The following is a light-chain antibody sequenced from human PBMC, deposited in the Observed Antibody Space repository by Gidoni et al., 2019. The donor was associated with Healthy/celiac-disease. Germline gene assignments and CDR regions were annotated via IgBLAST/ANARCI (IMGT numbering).Light chain of an antibody. J-gene: IGLJ2*01. CDR3: QSYDSSLSGLVV. V-gene: IGLV1-40*01. CDR1: SSNIGAGYD. Sequence: QPVLTQPPPVSGAPGQRVTISCTGSSSNIGAGYDVHWYQQLPGTAPKLLIYGNSNRPSGVPDRFSGSKSGTSASLAITGLQAEDEADYYCQSYDSSLSGLVVFGGGTKLTVL. CDR2: GNS.